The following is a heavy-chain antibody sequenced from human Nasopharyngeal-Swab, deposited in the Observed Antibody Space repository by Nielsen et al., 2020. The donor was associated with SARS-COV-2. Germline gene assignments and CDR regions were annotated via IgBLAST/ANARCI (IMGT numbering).Heavy chain of an antibody. CDR2: INPSGGST. V-gene: IGHV1-46*01. CDR1: GYTFTSYY. J-gene: IGHJ3*02. D-gene: IGHD6-6*01. Sequence: ASVKVSCKASGYTFTSYYMHWVRQAPGQGLEWMGIINPSGGSTSYAQKFQGRVTITADKSTSTAYMELSSLRSEDTAVYYCARDQGGYSSSPGAFEIWGQGTMVTVSS. CDR3: ARDQGGYSSSPGAFEI.